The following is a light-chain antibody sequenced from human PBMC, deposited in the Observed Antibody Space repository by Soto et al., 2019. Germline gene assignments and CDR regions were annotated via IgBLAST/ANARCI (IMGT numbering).Light chain of an antibody. Sequence: QSALTQPASVSGSPGQSISISCTGTSSDFGGYNYVSWYQQHPGKAPKLMIYGVTNRPSGVSYRFSGFKSGNTASLTISGLQAEDEADYYCTSYSSSSTSYVFGTGTKVTVL. V-gene: IGLV2-14*01. CDR3: TSYSSSSTSYV. CDR2: GVT. CDR1: SSDFGGYNY. J-gene: IGLJ1*01.